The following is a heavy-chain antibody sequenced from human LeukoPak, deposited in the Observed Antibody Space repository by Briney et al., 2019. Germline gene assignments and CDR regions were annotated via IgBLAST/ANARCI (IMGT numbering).Heavy chain of an antibody. J-gene: IGHJ2*01. D-gene: IGHD4-23*01. CDR3: ARDSAVVKSYWYFDL. CDR2: IYTSGST. CDR1: GGSISSYY. Sequence: KSSETLSLTCTVSGGSISSYYWSWIQQPAGKGLEWIGRIYTSGSTNYNPSLKSRVTMSVDTSKNQFSLKLSSVTAADTAVYYCARDSAVVKSYWYFDLWGRGTLVTVSS. V-gene: IGHV4-4*07.